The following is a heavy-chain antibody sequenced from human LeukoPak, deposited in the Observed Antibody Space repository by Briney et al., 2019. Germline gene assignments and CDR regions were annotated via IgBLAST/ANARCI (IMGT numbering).Heavy chain of an antibody. V-gene: IGHV1-2*02. CDR3: ARADPLHGGPYLIGP. D-gene: IGHD2-21*01. Sequence: ASVKVSCKVSGYTLTELSMHWVRQAPGQGLEWMGWINPNSGGTSSARKFQGRVTMTRDTSIATVYMEVSWLTSDDTAIYYCARADPLHGGPYLIGPWGQGTLVTVSS. CDR1: GYTLTELS. J-gene: IGHJ5*02. CDR2: INPNSGGT.